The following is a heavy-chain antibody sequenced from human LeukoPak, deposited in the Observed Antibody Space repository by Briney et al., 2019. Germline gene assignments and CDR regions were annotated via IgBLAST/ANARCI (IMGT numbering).Heavy chain of an antibody. CDR2: IYHSGTT. J-gene: IGHJ4*02. CDR1: GFTFSSYAL. D-gene: IGHD2-15*01. Sequence: PGGSLRLSCAASGFTFSSYALSWVRQPPGKGLEWLGEIYHSGTTKYNPSLKSRITISLDTSKIHFSLKLSSVTAADTAVYYCARGREYCSGNRCYSSETLFDYWGQGTLVTVSS. V-gene: IGHV4-4*02. CDR3: ARGREYCSGNRCYSSETLFDY.